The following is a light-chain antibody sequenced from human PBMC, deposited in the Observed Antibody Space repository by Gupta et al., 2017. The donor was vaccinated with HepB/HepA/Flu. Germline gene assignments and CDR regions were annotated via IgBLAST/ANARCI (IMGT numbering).Light chain of an antibody. CDR1: QGISSY. CDR2: AAS. CDR3: QQFNSYPVT. Sequence: DIQLTQSPSFLSASVGDRVTITCRASQGISSYLAWYQQRQGKAPNLLIYAASTLQSGVPSRFSGTGSETEFTLTISSLQPEDFATYYCQQFNSYPVTFGQGTRLEIK. V-gene: IGKV1-9*01. J-gene: IGKJ5*01.